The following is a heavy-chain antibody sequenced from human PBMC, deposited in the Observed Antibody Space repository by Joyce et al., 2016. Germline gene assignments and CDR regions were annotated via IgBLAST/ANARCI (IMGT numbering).Heavy chain of an antibody. D-gene: IGHD3-16*01. CDR1: VGSISSYS. V-gene: IGHV4-4*07. CDR3: AGSTPYVGTEDY. Sequence: QVQLQESGPGLVRPSETVSLTCTVSVGSISSYSWSWVRQPAGKGLEWIGRHYTSGSTNYNPSLRSRVTMSLDTSTGQFSLKLTSVTAADTAVYYGAGSTPYVGTEDYWGQGTLVTVSS. J-gene: IGHJ4*02. CDR2: HYTSGST.